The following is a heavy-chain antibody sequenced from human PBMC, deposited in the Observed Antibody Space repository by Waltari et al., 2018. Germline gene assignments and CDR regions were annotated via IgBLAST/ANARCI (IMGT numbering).Heavy chain of an antibody. J-gene: IGHJ4*02. CDR2: INSDGSLI. V-gene: IGHV3-74*01. D-gene: IGHD3-16*01. CDR3: ARGLGDY. Sequence: EVQLVESGGGLVQLGGSLRLSCAASGFTFSSYWMHWVRQVPGKWLVWVSRINSDGSLISYADSVKGRFTISRDNAKNTLYLQTNSLRGEDTAVYYCARGLGDYWGQGTLVTVSS. CDR1: GFTFSSYW.